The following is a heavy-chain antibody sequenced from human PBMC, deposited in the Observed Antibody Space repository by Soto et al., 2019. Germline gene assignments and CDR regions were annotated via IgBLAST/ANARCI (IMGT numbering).Heavy chain of an antibody. J-gene: IGHJ6*02. Sequence: SETLSLTCTVSGDSISSFFGTWIRQPPGKGLELIGYNYYSGTTYYNPSLKSRVTISVDRSKNQFSLKLSSVTAADTAVYYCARAHYGDYGYGMDVWGQGTTVTVSS. CDR2: NYYSGTT. CDR3: ARAHYGDYGYGMDV. CDR1: GDSISSFF. D-gene: IGHD4-17*01. V-gene: IGHV4-59*12.